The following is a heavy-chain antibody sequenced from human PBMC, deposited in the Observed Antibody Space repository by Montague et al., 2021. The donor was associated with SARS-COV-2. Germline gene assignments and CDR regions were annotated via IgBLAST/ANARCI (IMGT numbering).Heavy chain of an antibody. CDR1: GGSFSGYY. D-gene: IGHD3-10*01. CDR3: ARVRYDGSGTSLGMDV. CDR2: INHSGST. V-gene: IGHV4-34*01. Sequence: SETLSLTCAVYGGSFSGYYWSWIRQPPGKGLEWIGEINHSGSTNYNPSLKSRVTISVDTSKNQFSLKLSSVTVADTAVYYCARVRYDGSGTSLGMDVWGQGTTVTVSS. J-gene: IGHJ6*02.